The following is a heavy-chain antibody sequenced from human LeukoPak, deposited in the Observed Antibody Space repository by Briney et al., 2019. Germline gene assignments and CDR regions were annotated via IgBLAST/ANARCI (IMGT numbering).Heavy chain of an antibody. CDR1: GFTFSSYA. J-gene: IGHJ4*02. V-gene: IGHV3-23*01. Sequence: GGSLRLSCAAPGFTFSSYAMSWVRQAPGKGLEWVSAISGSGGSTYYADSVKGRFTISRDNSKNTLYLQMNSLRAEDTAVYYCAGTKSSIAARPVDYWGQGTLVTVSS. CDR2: ISGSGGST. D-gene: IGHD6-6*01. CDR3: AGTKSSIAARPVDY.